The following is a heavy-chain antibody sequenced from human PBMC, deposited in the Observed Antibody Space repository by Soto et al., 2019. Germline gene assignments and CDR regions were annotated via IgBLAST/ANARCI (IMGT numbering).Heavy chain of an antibody. J-gene: IGHJ5*02. CDR1: GGSFSGYY. Sequence: QVQLQQWGAGLLKPSETLSLTCAVYGGSFSGYYWSWIRQPPGNGLEWIGEINHSGSTNYHPSLMSRVIRSVDTSKNQFSLKLSSVAAADTAVYYCASAITYCGGVCYSNWFDPWGQGTLVTVSS. V-gene: IGHV4-34*01. CDR3: ASAITYCGGVCYSNWFDP. D-gene: IGHD2-21*02. CDR2: INHSGST.